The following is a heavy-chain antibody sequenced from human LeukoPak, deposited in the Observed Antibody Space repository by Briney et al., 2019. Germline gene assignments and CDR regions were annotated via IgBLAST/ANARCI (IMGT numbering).Heavy chain of an antibody. J-gene: IGHJ4*02. CDR3: TRVFGGYDVSDY. CDR2: IKKDGSQK. CDR1: GFTFSSFW. D-gene: IGHD3-3*01. V-gene: IGHV3-7*03. Sequence: PGGSLRLSCAASGFTFSSFWMSWVRQAPGKGPEWVANIKKDGSQKYYVDSVEGRFTISRDNAKNSLYLQMDSLRVDDTAVYYCTRVFGGYDVSDYWGQGTLVTVSS.